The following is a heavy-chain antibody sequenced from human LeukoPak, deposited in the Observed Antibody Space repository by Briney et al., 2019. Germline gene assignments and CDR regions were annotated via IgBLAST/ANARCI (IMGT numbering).Heavy chain of an antibody. CDR1: GFTFSSYG. D-gene: IGHD1-26*01. Sequence: GSLRLSCAASGFTFSSYGMHWVRQAPGKGLEWVAVISYDGSNKYYADSVKGRFTISRDNSKNTLYLQMNSLRAEDTAVYYCAKSMASGSYPFDYWGQGTLVTVSS. CDR2: ISYDGSNK. J-gene: IGHJ4*02. V-gene: IGHV3-30*18. CDR3: AKSMASGSYPFDY.